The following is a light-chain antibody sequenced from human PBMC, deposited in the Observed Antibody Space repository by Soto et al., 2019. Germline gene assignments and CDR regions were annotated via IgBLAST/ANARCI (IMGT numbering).Light chain of an antibody. V-gene: IGKV1-39*01. CDR3: QQYNRYFKS. Sequence: IQMTQSPSSLSASVGGRVTITCRASQSISSYLNWYQQKPGKAPKLLIYAASSLQSGVPSRFSGSGSGTDFTLTISSLQPDDFATYYCQQYNRYFKSFGQGTKVDIK. CDR1: QSISSY. J-gene: IGKJ1*01. CDR2: AAS.